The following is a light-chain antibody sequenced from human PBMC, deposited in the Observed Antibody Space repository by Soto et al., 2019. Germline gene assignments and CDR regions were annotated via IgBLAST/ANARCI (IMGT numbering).Light chain of an antibody. Sequence: QSVLTQPPSASGSPGQSVTISCTGTSGDVGGYDYVSWYQQHPGKAPKLMIYEVTKRPLGVPDRFSGSKSGNTASLTVSGLQAEDEADYYWSSYAGSDNPYVFGTGTKLTVL. J-gene: IGLJ1*01. V-gene: IGLV2-8*01. CDR3: SSYAGSDNPYV. CDR2: EVT. CDR1: SGDVGGYDY.